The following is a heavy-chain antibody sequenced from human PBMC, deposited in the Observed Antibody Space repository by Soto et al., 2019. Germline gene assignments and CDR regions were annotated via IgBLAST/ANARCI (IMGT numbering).Heavy chain of an antibody. Sequence: QVQLVESGGGVVQPGRSLRLSCAASGFTFSSYGMHWVRQAPGKGLEWVAVISYDGSNKYYADSVKGRFTISRDNSKKTLYLQMNSLRAEYTAVYYCAKDDNADLYGLLAYWGQGTLVTVSS. V-gene: IGHV3-30*18. CDR1: GFTFSSYG. CDR3: AKDDNADLYGLLAY. D-gene: IGHD4-17*01. CDR2: ISYDGSNK. J-gene: IGHJ4*02.